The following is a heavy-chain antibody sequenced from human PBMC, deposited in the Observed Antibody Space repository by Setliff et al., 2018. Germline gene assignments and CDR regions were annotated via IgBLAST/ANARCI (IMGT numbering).Heavy chain of an antibody. V-gene: IGHV1-69*06. J-gene: IGHJ6*03. CDR2: IIPFFGNT. CDR3: ARGITGNYNFWSGYYNYYYYYMDV. Sequence: SVKVSCKASGYTFRNYAFAWVRQAPGQGLEYMGGIIPFFGNTNYAQKFQGRVTITADKSTSTAYMELSSLRSEDTAVYYCARGITGNYNFWSGYYNYYYYYMDVWGKGTTVTVSS. CDR1: GYTFRNYA. D-gene: IGHD3-3*01.